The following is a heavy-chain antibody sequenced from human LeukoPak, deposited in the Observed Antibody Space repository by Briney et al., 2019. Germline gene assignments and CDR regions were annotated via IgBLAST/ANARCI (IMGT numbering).Heavy chain of an antibody. CDR2: IDTSGGTK. D-gene: IGHD2-15*01. V-gene: IGHV3-48*03. CDR1: GFTFNNYE. CDR3: ATYCSGGSCYRNNAFDI. Sequence: GGSLRLSCSASGFTFNNYEMNWVRQAPGKGLEWVSYIDTSGGTKRYANSVKGRVTISRDNAKNSVYLQMNSLRAEDTAVYYCATYCSGGSCYRNNAFDIWGQGTMVTVSS. J-gene: IGHJ3*02.